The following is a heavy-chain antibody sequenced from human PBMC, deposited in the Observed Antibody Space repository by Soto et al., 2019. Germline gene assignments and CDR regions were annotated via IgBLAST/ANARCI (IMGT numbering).Heavy chain of an antibody. CDR1: GDSIISNDYQ. D-gene: IGHD6-13*01. V-gene: IGHV4-30-4*01. CDR3: AKTPSQQLVREHDNWFDP. J-gene: IGHJ5*02. Sequence: SETLSLTCTVSGDSIISNDYQWSWIRQPPGKGLEWIGYIFYTGNTYYNPSLKSRVTISVDTSKNQFSLKLSSVTAADTAVYYCAKTPSQQLVREHDNWFDPWGQGTLVTVSS. CDR2: IFYTGNT.